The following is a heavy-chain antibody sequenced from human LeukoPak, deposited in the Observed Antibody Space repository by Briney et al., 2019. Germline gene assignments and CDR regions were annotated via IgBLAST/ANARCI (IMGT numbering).Heavy chain of an antibody. CDR1: GFTFDDYG. CDR2: IKWNGGST. Sequence: GGSLRLSCAASGFTFDDYGMSWVRQAPGKGLEWVSGIKWNGGSTGYADSVKGRFTISRDNAKNSLYLQMNSLRAEDTALYYCARNSGAGYYFYMDVWGKGTAVTVSS. D-gene: IGHD3-10*01. J-gene: IGHJ6*03. V-gene: IGHV3-20*04. CDR3: ARNSGAGYYFYMDV.